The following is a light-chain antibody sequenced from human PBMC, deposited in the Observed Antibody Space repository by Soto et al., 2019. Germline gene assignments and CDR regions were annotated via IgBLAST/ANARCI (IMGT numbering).Light chain of an antibody. V-gene: IGLV2-14*01. Sequence: QSVLTQPASVSGPPGQSITISCTGTSSDVGAYNYVSWYQHHPGKAPRLVIYDVTNRPSGISDRFSGSKSGNTASLTISGLLAEDEADYYCTSYTSTSNYVFGTGTRSPS. CDR3: TSYTSTSNYV. CDR1: SSDVGAYNY. CDR2: DVT. J-gene: IGLJ1*01.